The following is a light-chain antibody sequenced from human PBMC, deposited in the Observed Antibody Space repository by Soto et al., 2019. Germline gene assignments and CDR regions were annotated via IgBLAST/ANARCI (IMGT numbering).Light chain of an antibody. V-gene: IGKV1-6*01. CDR3: LQSYSTPLT. CDR1: QDIGND. CDR2: AAS. J-gene: IGKJ4*01. Sequence: ATQMTQSPSSLSASVGDRVTITCRASQDIGNDLGWYQQKPGKAPNLLIYAASSLQSGVPSRFSGSGSGTDFTLTISSLQPEDCATYYCLQSYSTPLTFGGGTKVDIK.